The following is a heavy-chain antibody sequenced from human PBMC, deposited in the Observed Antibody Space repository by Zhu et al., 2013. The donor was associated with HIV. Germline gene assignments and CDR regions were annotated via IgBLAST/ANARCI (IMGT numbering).Heavy chain of an antibody. CDR3: ARVSGRFPFYYYYGIDV. CDR1: GFTFSSYS. Sequence: EVQLVESGGGLVKPGGSLRLSCAASGFTFSSYSMNWVRQAPGKGLEWVSSISSSSSYIYYADSVKGRFTISRDNAKNSLYLQMNSLRAEDTAVYYCARVSGRFPFYYYYGIDVWGQGTTVTVSS. D-gene: IGHD7-27*01. CDR2: ISSSSSYI. V-gene: IGHV3-21*01. J-gene: IGHJ6*02.